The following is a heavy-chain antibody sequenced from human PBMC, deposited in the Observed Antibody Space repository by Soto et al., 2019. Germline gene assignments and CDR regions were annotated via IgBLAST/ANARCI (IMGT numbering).Heavy chain of an antibody. J-gene: IGHJ3*02. CDR3: TGITKGNEAFDI. CDR1: GFTFSGSA. CDR2: IRTKANSYAT. D-gene: IGHD1-20*01. V-gene: IGHV3-73*02. Sequence: EVQLVESGGGLVQPGGSLKLSCAASGFTFSGSAMHWVRQASGKGLGWVGRIRTKANSYATAYAASVKGRFTNSRDDSKNTAYLKMNSLKTEDTAVYYCTGITKGNEAFDIWGQGTMVTVSS.